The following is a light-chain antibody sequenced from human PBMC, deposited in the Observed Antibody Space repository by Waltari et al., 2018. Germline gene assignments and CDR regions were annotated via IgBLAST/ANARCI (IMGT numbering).Light chain of an antibody. CDR2: EAN. J-gene: IGLJ1*01. CDR3: YAYAGTRGV. V-gene: IGLV2-23*01. CDR1: SSDIASFNL. Sequence: QSALTQPASVSGSPGQSITISCTGTSSDIASFNLVSWYQQPPGKAPKLIIYEANTRPSGVSSRSSGSKSGNTASLTISGPQAEDEANYYCYAYAGTRGVFGTGTKVTVL.